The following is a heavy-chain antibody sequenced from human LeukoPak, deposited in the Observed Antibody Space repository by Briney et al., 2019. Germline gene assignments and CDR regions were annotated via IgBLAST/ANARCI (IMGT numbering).Heavy chain of an antibody. CDR3: AGLVGRYSSGLYYYYFDY. J-gene: IGHJ4*02. CDR1: GVTISSGDYY. D-gene: IGHD3-22*01. CDR2: IYYSGST. V-gene: IGHV4-30-4*01. Sequence: SETLSLTCTVSGVTISSGDYYWSWIRQPPGKGLEYIGYIYYSGSTYYNPSLKSRITISVDTSKNQFSLKLSSVTAADTAVYYCAGLVGRYSSGLYYYYFDYWGQGTLVTVSS.